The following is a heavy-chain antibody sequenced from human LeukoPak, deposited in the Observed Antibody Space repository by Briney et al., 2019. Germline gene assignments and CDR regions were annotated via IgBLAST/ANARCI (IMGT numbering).Heavy chain of an antibody. CDR2: IYHSGST. J-gene: IGHJ3*02. V-gene: IGHV4-39*07. Sequence: KPSETLSLTCLVSGDSISTSSYYWGWIRRPPGKGLEWIGSIYHSGSTYYNPSLKSRVTISVDTSKNQFSLKLSSVTAADTAVYYCARVGGIVVVPAAMSNDAFDIWGQGTMVTVSS. CDR1: GDSISTSSYY. CDR3: ARVGGIVVVPAAMSNDAFDI. D-gene: IGHD2-2*01.